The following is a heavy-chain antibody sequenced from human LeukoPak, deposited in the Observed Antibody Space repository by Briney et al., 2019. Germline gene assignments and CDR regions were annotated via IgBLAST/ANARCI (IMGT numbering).Heavy chain of an antibody. CDR1: GFTFSSYA. J-gene: IGHJ4*02. D-gene: IGHD2-15*01. Sequence: GGSLRLSCAASGFTFSSYAMRWVRQAPGKGLEWVSPINGSGGSTNYADSAKGRFTISRGNAKDTLYLEMNSLRAEDTAVYYCAKHRGEFVGVVAAFFDYWGQGTLVTVSS. CDR3: AKHRGEFVGVVAAFFDY. V-gene: IGHV3-23*01. CDR2: INGSGGST.